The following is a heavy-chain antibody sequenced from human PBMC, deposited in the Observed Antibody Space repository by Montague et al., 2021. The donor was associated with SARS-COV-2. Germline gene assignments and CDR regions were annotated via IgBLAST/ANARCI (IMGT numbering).Heavy chain of an antibody. CDR3: ARIRIGVWGSYRYFDY. CDR2: IYCSGST. CDR1: GGSISSSSYY. J-gene: IGHJ4*02. V-gene: IGHV4-39*01. Sequence: SETLSLTCTVSGGSISSSSYYWGWIRQPPGKGLEWIGSIYCSGSTYYNPSLKSRVTISVDTSKNQFSLKLSSVTAADTAVYYCARIRIGVWGSYRYFDYWGQGTLVTVSS. D-gene: IGHD3-16*02.